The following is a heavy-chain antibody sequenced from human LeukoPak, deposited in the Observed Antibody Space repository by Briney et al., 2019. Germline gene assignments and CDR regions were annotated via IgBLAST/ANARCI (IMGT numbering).Heavy chain of an antibody. V-gene: IGHV4-30-4*01. CDR1: GGSISSGDYY. J-gene: IGHJ4*02. Sequence: SETLSLTYTVSGGSISSGDYYWSWIRQPPGKGLEWIGYIYYSGSTYYNPSLKSRVTISVDTSKNQFSLKLSSVTAADTAVYYCAREDYEKGCDYWGQGTLVTVSS. CDR2: IYYSGST. D-gene: IGHD3-16*01. CDR3: AREDYEKGCDY.